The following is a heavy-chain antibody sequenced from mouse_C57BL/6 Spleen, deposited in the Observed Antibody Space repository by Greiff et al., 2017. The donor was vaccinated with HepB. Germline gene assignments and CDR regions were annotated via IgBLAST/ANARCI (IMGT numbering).Heavy chain of an antibody. CDR3: ARCSGYYGSSYDYFDY. CDR1: GYTFTSYG. Sequence: QVHVKQSGAELARPGASVKLSCKASGYTFTSYGISWVKQRTGQGLEWIGEIYPRSGNTYYNEKFKGKATLTADKSSSTAYMELRSLTSEDTAVYFCARCSGYYGSSYDYFDYWGQGTTLTVSS. J-gene: IGHJ2*01. CDR2: IYPRSGNT. V-gene: IGHV1-81*01. D-gene: IGHD1-1*01.